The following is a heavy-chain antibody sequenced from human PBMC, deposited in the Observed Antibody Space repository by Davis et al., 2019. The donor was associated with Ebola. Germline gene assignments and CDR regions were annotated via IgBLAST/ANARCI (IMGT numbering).Heavy chain of an antibody. CDR2: IYRDGRT. CDR3: TRHVSGDFWYFDL. D-gene: IGHD4-17*01. CDR1: GFIVSDKY. Sequence: PEGSLRLSCAASGFIVSDKYMSWVRQAPGKGLEWVSVIYRDGRTYYADSVKGRFTISRDNSKNTLYLQMNSLRAEDTAVYYCTRHVSGDFWYFDLWGRGTLVTVSS. J-gene: IGHJ2*01. V-gene: IGHV3-53*01.